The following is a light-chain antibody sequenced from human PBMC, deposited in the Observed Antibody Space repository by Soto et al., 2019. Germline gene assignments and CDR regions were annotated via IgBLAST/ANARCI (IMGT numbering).Light chain of an antibody. CDR3: QQYDRYPLT. J-gene: IGKJ4*01. Sequence: DIQMTQSPSILSTSVGDRVTITCRASQSVSGWLAWYQQKPGKAPKLLIYRASSLRSGVPSRFSGSASGTDFALTISGLQPDDFATYYCQQYDRYPLTFGGGTKVEI. V-gene: IGKV1-5*03. CDR2: RAS. CDR1: QSVSGW.